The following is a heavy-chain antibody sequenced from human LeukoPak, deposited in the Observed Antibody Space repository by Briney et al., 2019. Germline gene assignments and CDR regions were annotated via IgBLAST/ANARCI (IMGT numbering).Heavy chain of an antibody. CDR1: GLTFSSYG. J-gene: IGHJ6*04. CDR3: AKGVIRFSGSGYYGMDV. V-gene: IGHV3-30*18. CDR2: ISYDGSNK. D-gene: IGHD3-10*01. Sequence: GRSLRLSCAASGLTFSSYGMHLVRQAPGKGLEWVAVISYDGSNKYYADSVKGRFTISRDNSENTLYLQMNSLRAEDTAVYYCAKGVIRFSGSGYYGMDVWGKGTTVTVSS.